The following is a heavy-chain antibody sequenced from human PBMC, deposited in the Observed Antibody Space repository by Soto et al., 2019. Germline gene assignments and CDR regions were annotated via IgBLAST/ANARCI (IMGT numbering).Heavy chain of an antibody. CDR1: GGSISSYY. V-gene: IGHV4-59*01. D-gene: IGHD5-18*01. CDR2: IYYSGST. Sequence: SETLSLTCTVSGGSISSYYWSWIRQPPGKGLEWIGYIYYSGSTNYNPSLKSRVTISVDTSKNQFSLKLSSVTAADTAVYYCARSQMDTAMVTSLYYYYMDVWGKGTTVTVSS. CDR3: ARSQMDTAMVTSLYYYYMDV. J-gene: IGHJ6*03.